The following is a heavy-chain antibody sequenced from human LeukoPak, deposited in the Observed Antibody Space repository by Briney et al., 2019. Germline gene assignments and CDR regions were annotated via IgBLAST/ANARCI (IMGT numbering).Heavy chain of an antibody. J-gene: IGHJ4*02. CDR1: GFTFSSYW. CDR3: ARNQRRLDY. D-gene: IGHD1-14*01. V-gene: IGHV3-7*01. CDR2: INKDGSEK. Sequence: GGSLRLSCAASGFTFSSYWMSWVRQAPGKGLEWVANINKDGSEKYYVDSVKGRFTISRDNAKNSLYLQVNSLRAEDTAVYYCARNQRRLDYWGQGTLVTVSS.